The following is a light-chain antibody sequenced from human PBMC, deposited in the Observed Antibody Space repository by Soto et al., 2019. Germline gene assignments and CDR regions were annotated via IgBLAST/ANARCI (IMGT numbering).Light chain of an antibody. J-gene: IGKJ4*01. V-gene: IGKV1-12*01. Sequence: DIQMTQSPSSVSASVGDRVTITCRASQGISSWLAWYQQKPGKAPNLLIYAASSLQSGVPSRFSGSGSGTEFTLTISSLQSEDFAIYSCHQYNYWPLTFGGGTNVEI. CDR2: AAS. CDR3: HQYNYWPLT. CDR1: QGISSW.